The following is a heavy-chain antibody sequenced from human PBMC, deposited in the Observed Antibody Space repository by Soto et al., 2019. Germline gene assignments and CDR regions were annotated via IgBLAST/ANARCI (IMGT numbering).Heavy chain of an antibody. Sequence: HPGGSLRLSCAASGFTFSSYAMHWVRQAPGKGLEWVAVISYDGSNKYYADSVKGRFTISRDNSKNTLYLQMNSLRAEDTAVYYCARGTMIVVVIPTFDYWGQGTLVTVSS. CDR3: ARGTMIVVVIPTFDY. D-gene: IGHD3-22*01. CDR1: GFTFSSYA. V-gene: IGHV3-30-3*01. J-gene: IGHJ4*02. CDR2: ISYDGSNK.